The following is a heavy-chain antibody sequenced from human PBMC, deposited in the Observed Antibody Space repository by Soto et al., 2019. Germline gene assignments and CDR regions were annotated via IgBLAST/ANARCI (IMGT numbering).Heavy chain of an antibody. J-gene: IGHJ5*02. CDR1: GFTFSSYS. V-gene: IGHV3-48*01. CDR2: ISSSSSTI. Sequence: GGSLRLSCAASGFTFSSYSMNWVRQAPGKGLEWVSYISSSSSTIYYAAPVKGRFTISRDDSKNTLYLQMNSLKTEDTAVYYCLFVVAVPRFDRWGQGTLVTVSS. CDR3: LFVVAVPRFDR. D-gene: IGHD6-19*01.